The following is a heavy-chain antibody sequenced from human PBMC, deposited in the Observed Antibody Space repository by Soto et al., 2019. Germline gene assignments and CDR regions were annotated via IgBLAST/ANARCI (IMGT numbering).Heavy chain of an antibody. CDR3: ARVFSSGSGRMYYFDF. Sequence: QVQLQESGPGLVKPSETLSLTCTVSSDSIAGENWWSWVRQPPGLGLEWIGEVFHTGGTNYNPSLKSRVTMEVDKSKNQFSLKLISATAADSDVYSWARVFSSGSGRMYYFDFWGEGTLVSVSS. V-gene: IGHV4-4*02. D-gene: IGHD2-15*01. CDR2: VFHTGGT. CDR1: SDSIAGENW. J-gene: IGHJ4*02.